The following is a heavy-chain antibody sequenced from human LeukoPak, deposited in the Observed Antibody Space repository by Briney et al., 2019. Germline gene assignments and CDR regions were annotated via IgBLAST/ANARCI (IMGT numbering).Heavy chain of an antibody. D-gene: IGHD3-10*01. J-gene: IGHJ6*04. Sequence: PSQTLPLTCTVSGGSISSGSYYWSWIRQPAGKGLEWIGRIYTSGSTNYNPSLKSRVTISVDTSKNQFSLKLSSVTAADTAVYYCASDYGSGSYYNFVWGKGTTVTISS. CDR3: ASDYGSGSYYNFV. V-gene: IGHV4-61*02. CDR1: GGSISSGSYY. CDR2: IYTSGST.